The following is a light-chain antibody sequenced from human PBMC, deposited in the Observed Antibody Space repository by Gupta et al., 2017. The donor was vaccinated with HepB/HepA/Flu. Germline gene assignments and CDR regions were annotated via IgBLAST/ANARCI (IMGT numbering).Light chain of an antibody. CDR2: NND. J-gene: IGLJ1*01. Sequence: QSVLTQPPSASGTPGQRISISCSGSSSNIGSSPVKWYHHLPGTAPKLLICNNDQRPSGVPDRFSGSKSGTSASLAISGLRSEDEADYYCAAWDDSLNAYVFGSGTKVTVL. CDR3: AAWDDSLNAYV. CDR1: SSNIGSSP. V-gene: IGLV1-44*01.